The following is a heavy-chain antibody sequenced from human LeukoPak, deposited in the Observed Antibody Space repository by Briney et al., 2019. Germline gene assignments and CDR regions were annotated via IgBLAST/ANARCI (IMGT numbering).Heavy chain of an antibody. Sequence: GGSLRLSCAASRLTFSDYYTSWIRQVPGKGLEWVSKISGNGRTMYYADSVKGRFTISRDNAKNSLYLQVNSLRAEDMAVYYCTTVHFGYFDYWGQGTLVTVSS. D-gene: IGHD3-3*01. J-gene: IGHJ4*02. V-gene: IGHV3-11*01. CDR1: RLTFSDYY. CDR2: ISGNGRTM. CDR3: TTVHFGYFDY.